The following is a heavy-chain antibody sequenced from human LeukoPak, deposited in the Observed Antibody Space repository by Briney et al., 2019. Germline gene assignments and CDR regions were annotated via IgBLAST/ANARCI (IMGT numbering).Heavy chain of an antibody. V-gene: IGHV1-8*01. Sequence: ASVKVSCKASGYTFPSYDINWVRQAPGQGLEWMGWMNPNSGNTGYAQKFQGRVTMTRNTSISTAYMELSSLRSEDTAVYYCARLEVVVAASRDYWGQGTLVTLSS. CDR2: MNPNSGNT. CDR3: ARLEVVVAASRDY. D-gene: IGHD2-15*01. CDR1: GYTFPSYD. J-gene: IGHJ4*02.